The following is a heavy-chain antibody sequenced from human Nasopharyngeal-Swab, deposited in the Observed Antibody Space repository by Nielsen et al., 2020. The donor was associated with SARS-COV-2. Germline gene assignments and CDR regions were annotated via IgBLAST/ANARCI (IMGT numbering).Heavy chain of an antibody. J-gene: IGHJ4*02. CDR2: ISGSGTSI. CDR3: GKGYSNIDY. D-gene: IGHD4-11*01. CDR1: GFTFSDYY. Sequence: GESLKISCAASGFTFSDYYMSWIRPAPGKGLEWVSFISGSGTSIYYADSVKGRFTISRDNAKNSLFLQMNSLRAEDTAVYYCGKGYSNIDYWGQGTLVTVSS. V-gene: IGHV3-11*01.